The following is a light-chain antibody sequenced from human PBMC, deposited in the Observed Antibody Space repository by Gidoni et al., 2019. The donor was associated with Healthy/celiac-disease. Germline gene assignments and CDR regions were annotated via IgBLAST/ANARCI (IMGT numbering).Light chain of an antibody. CDR3: LQHNSYTWT. V-gene: IGKV1-17*01. Sequence: DIQVTQYQSSLSSAVGDRVTNTCRSSQGIRNDLGWYQQKPGKAPKRLIYAASRLQSGVPSRFSGSGSGTEFTLTISSLQPEDFATYYCLQHNSYTWTFGQGTKVEIK. CDR1: QGIRND. CDR2: AAS. J-gene: IGKJ1*01.